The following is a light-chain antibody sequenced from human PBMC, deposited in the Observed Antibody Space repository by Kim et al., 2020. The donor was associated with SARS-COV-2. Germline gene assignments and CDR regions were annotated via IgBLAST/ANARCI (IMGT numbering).Light chain of an antibody. V-gene: IGKV3-20*01. Sequence: PGENATPSCRGSQPIPSTYLAWYQQKPGQAPRLLVYGASSRATGIPDRFSGSGSGTDFTLIISRLEPEDFAIYYCQNYGSSPWTFGQGTKVDIK. CDR3: QNYGSSPWT. J-gene: IGKJ1*01. CDR2: GAS. CDR1: QPIPSTY.